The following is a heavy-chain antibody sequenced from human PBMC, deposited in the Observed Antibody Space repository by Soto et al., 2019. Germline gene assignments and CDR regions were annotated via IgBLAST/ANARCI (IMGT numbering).Heavy chain of an antibody. D-gene: IGHD1-1*01. J-gene: IGHJ4*02. CDR1: GGSISSSSYY. Sequence: QLHLQESGPGLVKPSETLSLICTVSGGSISSSSYYWGWIRQPPGKGLEWIGSMSYGGITYHNPSHKSRVTMSIDTSKSHFSLKLTSVTAAVTAVYYCGRHRRETGTYAQPLDYWGQGTMVTVST. V-gene: IGHV4-39*01. CDR3: GRHRRETGTYAQPLDY. CDR2: MSYGGIT.